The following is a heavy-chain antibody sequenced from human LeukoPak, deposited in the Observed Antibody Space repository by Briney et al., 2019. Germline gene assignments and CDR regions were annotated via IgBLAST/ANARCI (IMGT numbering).Heavy chain of an antibody. J-gene: IGHJ4*02. CDR3: ARYSYGFGTFDY. CDR1: GYTFTGYY. CDR2: INPNSGGT. D-gene: IGHD5-18*01. V-gene: IGHV1-2*02. Sequence: ASVKVSCKASGYTFTGYYIHWVRQAPGQGLEWMGWINPNSGGTNYAQKFQGRVTMTRDTSISTAYMELSRLRSDDTAVYYCARYSYGFGTFDYWGQGNLVTVSS.